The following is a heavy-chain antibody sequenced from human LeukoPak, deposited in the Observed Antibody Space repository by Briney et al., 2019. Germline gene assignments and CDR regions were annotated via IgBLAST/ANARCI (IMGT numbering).Heavy chain of an antibody. V-gene: IGHV4-39*07. D-gene: IGHD3-22*01. CDR1: GGSISSSSYY. CDR2: IYYSGST. Sequence: SETLSLTCTVSGGSISSSSYYWGWIRQPPGKGLEWIGSIYYSGSTYYNPSLKSRVTISVDTSKKQFSLRLSSVTAADTAVYYCARTPIYYFDNSGYYNWGQGTLVTVSS. J-gene: IGHJ4*02. CDR3: ARTPIYYFDNSGYYN.